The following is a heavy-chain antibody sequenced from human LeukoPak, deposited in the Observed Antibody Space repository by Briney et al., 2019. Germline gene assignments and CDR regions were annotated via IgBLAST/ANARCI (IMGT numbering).Heavy chain of an antibody. CDR3: ARDLGSNWYFDS. CDR2: IYTSGST. D-gene: IGHD6-13*01. V-gene: IGHV4-4*07. CDR1: GVSMSTYY. Sequence: PSETLSLTCAVSGVSMSTYYWSWVRQPAGKGREWVGRIYTSGSTNYNPSRKRRVTMSVDTCKNHFSLKQTYVTAADTAVYYCARDLGSNWYFDSWGQGTQVTVSS. J-gene: IGHJ4*02.